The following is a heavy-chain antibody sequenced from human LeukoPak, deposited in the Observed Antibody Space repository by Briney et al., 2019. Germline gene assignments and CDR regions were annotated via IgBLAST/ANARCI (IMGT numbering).Heavy chain of an antibody. CDR2: ISGSGGST. Sequence: GGSLRLSCAASGFTFSSYAMSWVRQAPGKGLEWVSAISGSGGSTYYADSVKGRFTISRDNSKNTLYLQMNSLRAEDTAVYYCAKDTYDFWSGQPTTGFDPWGQGTLVTVSS. CDR1: GFTFSSYA. CDR3: AKDTYDFWSGQPTTGFDP. D-gene: IGHD3-3*01. J-gene: IGHJ5*02. V-gene: IGHV3-23*01.